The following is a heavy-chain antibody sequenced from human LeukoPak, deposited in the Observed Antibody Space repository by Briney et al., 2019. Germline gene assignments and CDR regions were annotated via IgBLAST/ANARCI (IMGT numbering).Heavy chain of an antibody. V-gene: IGHV4-4*07. Sequence: SETLSLTCTFSGDSISSYYWSWIQQPAGKGLEWIGRIYTGGSPNYNPSLQSRVTISIDTSKNQFSLNLSSVTAADTAVYYCARLPLIATTRGGFDPWGQGTLVTVSS. CDR1: GDSISSYY. J-gene: IGHJ5*02. CDR2: IYTGGSP. CDR3: ARLPLIATTRGGFDP. D-gene: IGHD1/OR15-1a*01.